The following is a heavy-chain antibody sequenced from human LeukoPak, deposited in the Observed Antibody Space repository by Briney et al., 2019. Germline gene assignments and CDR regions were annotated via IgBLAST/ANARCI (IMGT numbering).Heavy chain of an antibody. CDR2: IYYSGTT. CDR3: VRHYDDFWSGDPYGMDV. D-gene: IGHD3-3*01. J-gene: IGHJ6*02. V-gene: IGHV4-4*02. Sequence: SETLSLTCAVSGGSISSSNWWSWVRQPPGKGLEWIGSIYYSGTTYYNPSLRSRVSISADTSRSHFSLILSSVTAADTAVYYCVRHYDDFWSGDPYGMDVWGQGTTVTVSS. CDR1: GGSISSSNW.